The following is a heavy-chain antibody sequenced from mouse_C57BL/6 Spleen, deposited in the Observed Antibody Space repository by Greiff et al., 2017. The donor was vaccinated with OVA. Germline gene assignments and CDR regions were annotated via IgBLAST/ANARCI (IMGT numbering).Heavy chain of an antibody. J-gene: IGHJ1*03. CDR2: IWRGGST. CDR3: ARTVVAPNFDV. Sequence: VQLVESGPGLVQPSQSLSITCTVSGFSLTSYGVHWVRQSPGKGLEWLGVIWRGGSTDYNAAFISRLSISKDNSKSQVFFKMNSLQADDTAIYYCARTVVAPNFDVWGTGTTVTVSS. D-gene: IGHD1-1*01. CDR1: GFSLTSYG. V-gene: IGHV2-2*01.